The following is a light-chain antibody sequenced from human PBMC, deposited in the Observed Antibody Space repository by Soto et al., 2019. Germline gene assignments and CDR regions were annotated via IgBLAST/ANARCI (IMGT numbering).Light chain of an antibody. CDR1: QSISSW. CDR2: KAT. Sequence: DIQMTQSPSTLSASIGDRVTITCRASQSISSWLAWYQQKPGKAPKLLIYKATSSESGVSSRFSGSGSGTVFSLTISCLQPDDSATYYCQQYKSYWTFGQGTKVEIK. J-gene: IGKJ1*01. CDR3: QQYKSYWT. V-gene: IGKV1-5*03.